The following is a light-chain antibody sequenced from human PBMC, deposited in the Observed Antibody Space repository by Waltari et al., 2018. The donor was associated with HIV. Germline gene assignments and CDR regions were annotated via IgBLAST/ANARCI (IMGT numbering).Light chain of an antibody. J-gene: IGKJ1*01. Sequence: DIQMTHSPPTLSSSVGDRVTITCRASPSVDTWLAWYQQKAGRAPNLLIYKASSLESGVPSRFSGSGSGTEFTLTISSLQPDDFATYYCQQYKTSSPWTFGQGTKVDI. CDR2: KAS. V-gene: IGKV1-5*03. CDR1: PSVDTW. CDR3: QQYKTSSPWT.